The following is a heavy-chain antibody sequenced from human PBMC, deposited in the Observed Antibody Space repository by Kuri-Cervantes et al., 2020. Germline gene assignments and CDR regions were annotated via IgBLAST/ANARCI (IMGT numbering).Heavy chain of an antibody. Sequence: SETLSLTCTVSAGSISTYYWSWIRQPPGKGLEYIDYIYYNVSTNYNPALKSRVTISIDMSKNQFSLKLSSVTAADTAVYYCAREVPTVSQYYYYYYYMDVWGKGTTVTVSS. D-gene: IGHD4-17*01. CDR3: AREVPTVSQYYYYYYYMDV. V-gene: IGHV4-59*01. CDR1: AGSISTYY. CDR2: IYYNVST. J-gene: IGHJ6*03.